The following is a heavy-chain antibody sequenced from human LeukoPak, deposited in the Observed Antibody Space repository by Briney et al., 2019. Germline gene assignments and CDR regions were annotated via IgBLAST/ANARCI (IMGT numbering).Heavy chain of an antibody. D-gene: IGHD3-22*01. V-gene: IGHV4-59*01. CDR2: IYYSGST. CDR1: GGSISSYY. Sequence: SETLSLTCTDSGGSISSYYWSWIRQPPGKGLEWIGYIYYSGSTNYNPSLKSRVTISVDTSKNQFSLKLSSVTAADTAVYYCARIDSSGYPIYWYFDLWGRGTLVTVSS. CDR3: ARIDSSGYPIYWYFDL. J-gene: IGHJ2*01.